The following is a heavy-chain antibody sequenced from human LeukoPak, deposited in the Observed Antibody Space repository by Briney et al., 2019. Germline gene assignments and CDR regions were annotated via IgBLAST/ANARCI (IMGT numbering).Heavy chain of an antibody. CDR1: GFTFSDYS. Sequence: GGSLRPSCAASGFTFSDYSMNWVRQAPGKGLEWVSYISSSSSTIYYADSVKGRFTISRDNAKNSLYLQLNSLRVEDTAVYYCAREGITAAADYWGQGTLVTVSS. V-gene: IGHV3-48*04. CDR2: ISSSSSTI. J-gene: IGHJ4*02. D-gene: IGHD6-13*01. CDR3: AREGITAAADY.